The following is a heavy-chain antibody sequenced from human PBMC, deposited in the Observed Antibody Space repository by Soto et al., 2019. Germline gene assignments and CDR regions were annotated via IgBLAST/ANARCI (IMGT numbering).Heavy chain of an antibody. J-gene: IGHJ4*02. CDR2: ISSSSSYI. V-gene: IGHV3-21*01. Sequence: EVQLVESGGGLVKPGGSLRLSCAASGFTFSSYSMNWVRQAPGKWLEWVSSISSSSSYIYYADSVKGRFTISRDNAKNSLYLQMNSLRAEDTAVYYCARETPRPFGVVGDWGQGTLVTVSS. D-gene: IGHD3-3*01. CDR3: ARETPRPFGVVGD. CDR1: GFTFSSYS.